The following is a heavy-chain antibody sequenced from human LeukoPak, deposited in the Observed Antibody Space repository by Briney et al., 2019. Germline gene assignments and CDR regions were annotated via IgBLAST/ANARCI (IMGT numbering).Heavy chain of an antibody. Sequence: PSETLSLTCAVYGGSFSGYYWSWIRQPPGKGLEWIGEINHSGSTNYNPSLKSRVTISVDTSKNQFSLKLSSVTAADTAVYYCARLSYGSRLGVWGQGTTVTVSS. CDR3: ARLSYGSRLGV. V-gene: IGHV4-34*01. CDR2: INHSGST. CDR1: GGSFSGYY. D-gene: IGHD3-10*01. J-gene: IGHJ6*02.